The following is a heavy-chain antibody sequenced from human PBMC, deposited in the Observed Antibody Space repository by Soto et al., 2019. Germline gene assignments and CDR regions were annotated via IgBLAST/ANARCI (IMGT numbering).Heavy chain of an antibody. J-gene: IGHJ5*02. CDR3: ARGSYYYDSSGYTAWFDP. V-gene: IGHV1-69*06. D-gene: IGHD3-22*01. CDR1: GGTFSSYA. CDR2: IIPIFGTA. Sequence: QVQLVQSGAEVKKPGSSVKVSCKASGGTFSSYAISWVRQAPGQGLEWMGGIIPIFGTANYAQKFQGRVTNTADKSTSTAYMELSSLRSEDTAVYYCARGSYYYDSSGYTAWFDPWGQGTLVTVSS.